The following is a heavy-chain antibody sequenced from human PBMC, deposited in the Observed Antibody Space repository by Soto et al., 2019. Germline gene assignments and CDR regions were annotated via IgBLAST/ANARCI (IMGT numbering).Heavy chain of an antibody. V-gene: IGHV5-51*01. CDR3: ATTGKVVAARSYYYYYGMDV. CDR2: IYPGDSDT. Sequence: PGESLKISCNGSGYSFTSYWIGWVRQMPGKGLEWMGIIYPGDSDTRYSPSFQGQVTISADKSISTAYLQWSSLKASDTAMYYCATTGKVVAARSYYYYYGMDVWGQGTKVTVSS. J-gene: IGHJ6*02. D-gene: IGHD2-15*01. CDR1: GYSFTSYW.